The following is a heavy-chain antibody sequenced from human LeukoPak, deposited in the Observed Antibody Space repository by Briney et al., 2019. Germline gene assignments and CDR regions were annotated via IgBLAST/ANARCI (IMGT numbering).Heavy chain of an antibody. CDR2: ISYDGSNK. CDR1: GFTFSNYW. CDR3: AKSGRRGYSYGHRFKYYFDY. V-gene: IGHV3-30*18. D-gene: IGHD5-18*01. Sequence: SGGSLRLSCAASGFTFSNYWMNWVRQTPGKGLEWVAVISYDGSNKYYADSVKGRFTISGDNSKNTLYLQMNSLRAEDTAVYYCAKSGRRGYSYGHRFKYYFDYWGQGTLVTVSS. J-gene: IGHJ4*02.